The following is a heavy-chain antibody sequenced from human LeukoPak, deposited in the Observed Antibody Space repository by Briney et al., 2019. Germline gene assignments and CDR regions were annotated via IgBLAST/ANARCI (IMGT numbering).Heavy chain of an antibody. D-gene: IGHD1-1*01. CDR2: IYHTGGT. J-gene: IGHJ4*02. V-gene: IGHV4-59*01. Sequence: PSGTLSLTCTVSGGSISNYYWSWIRQPPGKGLEWIGYIYHTGGTNYNPSLKGRVTISVDTSKNQFSLNLSSVTAADTAVYYCARVGDWNDLVYWGQGALVTVSS. CDR3: ARVGDWNDLVY. CDR1: GGSISNYY.